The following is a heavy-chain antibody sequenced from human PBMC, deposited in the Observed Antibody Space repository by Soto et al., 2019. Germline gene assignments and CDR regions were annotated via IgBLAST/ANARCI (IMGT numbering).Heavy chain of an antibody. CDR2: IYYSGST. Sequence: QVQLQESGPGLVKPSETLSLTCSVSGGSISSYYWSWIRQPPGKGLEWIGYIYYSGSTNYSPSLESRVTRSVDTSKNQFSLKLSSVTAADTAVYYCARGIVGATTPFDYWGQGTLVTVSS. CDR1: GGSISSYY. CDR3: ARGIVGATTPFDY. J-gene: IGHJ4*02. V-gene: IGHV4-59*01. D-gene: IGHD1-26*01.